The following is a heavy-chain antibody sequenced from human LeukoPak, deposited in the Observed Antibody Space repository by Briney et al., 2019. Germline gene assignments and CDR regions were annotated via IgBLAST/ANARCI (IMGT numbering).Heavy chain of an antibody. J-gene: IGHJ5*02. Sequence: ASVKVSCKASGYTFNNYYMHWVRQAPGQGLEWMAIINPSGGSTSYAQKFQGRVTMTRDTTTSTVYMELSSLRSEDTAVYYCARSSARTNWFDPWGQGTLITVSS. CDR3: ARSSARTNWFDP. CDR2: INPSGGST. V-gene: IGHV1-46*02. CDR1: GYTFNNYY. D-gene: IGHD6-6*01.